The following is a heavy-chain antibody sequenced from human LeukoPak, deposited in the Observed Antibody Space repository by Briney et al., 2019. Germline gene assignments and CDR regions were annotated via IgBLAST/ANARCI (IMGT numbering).Heavy chain of an antibody. V-gene: IGHV3-48*03. J-gene: IGHJ4*02. CDR2: IGVSGSTM. Sequence: PGGSLRLSCAASGFTFSSYEMNWVRQAPGKGLEWVSYIGVSGSTMYYAESVKGRFTISRDNSKNTLYLQMNSLRAEDTAVYYCARGQSVAGYWGQGTLVTVSS. CDR3: ARGQSVAGY. CDR1: GFTFSSYE. D-gene: IGHD6-19*01.